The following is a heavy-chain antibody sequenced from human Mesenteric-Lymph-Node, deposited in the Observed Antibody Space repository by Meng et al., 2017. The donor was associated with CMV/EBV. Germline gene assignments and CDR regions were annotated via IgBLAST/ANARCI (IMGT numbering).Heavy chain of an antibody. V-gene: IGHV3-11*04. CDR3: ARVRPPGGFEDY. CDR2: ISSSGSTI. Sequence: GGSLRLSCAASGFTFSDYYMSWIRQAPGKGLEWVSYISSSGSTIYYADSVKGRFTISRDNAKNSLYLQMDSLRADDSGVYFCARVRPPGGFEDYWGQGTLVTVSS. J-gene: IGHJ4*02. CDR1: GFTFSDYY. D-gene: IGHD5-12*01.